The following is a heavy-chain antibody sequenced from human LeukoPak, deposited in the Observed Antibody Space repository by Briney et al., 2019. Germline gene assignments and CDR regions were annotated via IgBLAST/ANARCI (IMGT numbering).Heavy chain of an antibody. J-gene: IGHJ4*02. CDR1: GGTFSRYA. Sequence: SVKVSCKASGGTFSRYAISWVRQAPGQELEWMGGIIPIFGTAQSAQKLQGRVTITADNSTSTPYLELSRLRSEDTAVYYCARDVDGSGSFYHYGGKGTLVTVPS. CDR2: IIPIFGTA. CDR3: ARDVDGSGSFYHY. D-gene: IGHD3-10*01. V-gene: IGHV1-69*06.